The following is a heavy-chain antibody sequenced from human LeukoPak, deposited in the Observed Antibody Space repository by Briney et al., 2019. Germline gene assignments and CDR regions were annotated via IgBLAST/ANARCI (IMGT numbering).Heavy chain of an antibody. CDR3: ASVGSWYARGFDY. Sequence: SETLSLTCTVSGGSISSYYWSWIRQPPGKGLEWIGYIYYSGSTNYNPSLKSRVTISVDTSKNQFSLKLSSVTAADTAVYYCASVGSWYARGFDYWGQGTLVTVSS. CDR1: GGSISSYY. J-gene: IGHJ4*02. V-gene: IGHV4-59*12. D-gene: IGHD6-13*01. CDR2: IYYSGST.